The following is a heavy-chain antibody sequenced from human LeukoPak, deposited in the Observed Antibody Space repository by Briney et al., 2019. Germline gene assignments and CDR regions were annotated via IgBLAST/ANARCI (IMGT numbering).Heavy chain of an antibody. V-gene: IGHV5-51*01. CDR1: GYSFTTYW. J-gene: IGHJ4*02. CDR3: ARRGIRDGYNYADS. D-gene: IGHD5-24*01. Sequence: GESLKISCKASGYSFTTYWIGWVRQMPGKGLEWMGIVYGDDSDTRFSPSFRGQVTVSADKSTTTAYLQWSSLKASGTAIYYCARRGIRDGYNYADSWGQGTLVAVSS. CDR2: VYGDDSDT.